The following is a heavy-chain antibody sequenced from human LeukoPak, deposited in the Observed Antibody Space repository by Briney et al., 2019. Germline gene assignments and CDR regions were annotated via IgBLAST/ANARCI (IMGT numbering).Heavy chain of an antibody. Sequence: GGSLRPSCAASGFTFSSYGMHWVRQAPGEGLEWVAVISYDGSNKYYADSVKGRFTISRDNSKNTLYLQMNSLRAEDTAVYYCAKESGCSSTSCYRYLDYWGQGTLVTVSS. J-gene: IGHJ4*02. CDR2: ISYDGSNK. CDR3: AKESGCSSTSCYRYLDY. V-gene: IGHV3-30*18. D-gene: IGHD2-2*01. CDR1: GFTFSSYG.